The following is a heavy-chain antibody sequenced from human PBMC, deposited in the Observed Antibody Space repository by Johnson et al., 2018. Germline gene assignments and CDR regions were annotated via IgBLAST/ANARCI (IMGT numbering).Heavy chain of an antibody. CDR1: GFTFDDYG. CDR2: ISWNSGSI. CDR3: AKGSLPAMVPEAFDI. J-gene: IGHJ3*02. D-gene: IGHD5-18*01. Sequence: VQLVESGGGLVQPGRSLRLSCAASGFTFDDYGMHWVRQTPGKGLEWVSSISWNSGSIGYVDSVKGRFTISRDNAKNSLYLQMNSLRTEDTALYYGAKGSLPAMVPEAFDIWGQGTMVTVSS. V-gene: IGHV3-9*01.